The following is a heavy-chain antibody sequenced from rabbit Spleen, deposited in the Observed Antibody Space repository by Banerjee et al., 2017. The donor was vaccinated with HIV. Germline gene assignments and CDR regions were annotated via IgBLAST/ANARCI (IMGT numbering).Heavy chain of an antibody. J-gene: IGHJ4*01. CDR2: INTDSGIT. V-gene: IGHV1S40*01. D-gene: IGHD1-1*01. CDR1: GFSFSGGYD. Sequence: QQLVESGGGLVKPGASLTLTCTASGFSFSGGYDMCWGRQAPGKGLEWIACINTDSGITYYATWAKGRFTISKTSSTTVTLQMTSLTAADTATYFCVRSAGVNGYYTIPWYFNLWGPGTLVTVS. CDR3: VRSAGVNGYYTIPWYFNL.